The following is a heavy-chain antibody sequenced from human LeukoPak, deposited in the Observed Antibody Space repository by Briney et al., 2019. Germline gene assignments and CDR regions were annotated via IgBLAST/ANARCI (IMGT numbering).Heavy chain of an antibody. CDR1: GFTFSSYA. CDR2: ISGSGGST. CDR3: AKDQFPDSSGSKGAFDI. V-gene: IGHV3-23*01. J-gene: IGHJ3*02. Sequence: GGSLRLSCAASGFTFSSYAMSWVRQAPGKGLEWVSAISGSGGSTYYADSVKGRFTISRDNSKNTLYLQMNSLRAEDTAVYYCAKDQFPDSSGSKGAFDIWGQGTMVTVSS. D-gene: IGHD3-22*01.